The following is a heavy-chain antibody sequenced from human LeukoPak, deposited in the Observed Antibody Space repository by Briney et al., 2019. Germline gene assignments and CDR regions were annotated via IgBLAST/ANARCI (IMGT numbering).Heavy chain of an antibody. J-gene: IGHJ6*03. CDR1: AGSISNSY. CDR3: ATILPVNYYMDV. CDR2: ICYNGHT. V-gene: IGHV4-59*01. Sequence: SETLSLTCTVSAGSISNSYWSWIRQPPGKGLESIGDICYNGHTNYNPPLKRRVTLSVDTSKNQFSLNLSSVTAADTAVYYCATILPVNYYMDVWGKGTTVTVSS. D-gene: IGHD3-3*02.